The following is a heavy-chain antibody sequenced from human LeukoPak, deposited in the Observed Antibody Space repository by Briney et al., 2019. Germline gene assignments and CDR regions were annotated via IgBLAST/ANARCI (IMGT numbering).Heavy chain of an antibody. CDR3: ARGHPYSSGWFGYFDY. Sequence: SVKVPCKASGGTFSSYAISWVRQAPGQGLEWMGGIIPIFGTANYAQKFQGRVTITADKSTSTAYMELSSLRSEDTAVYYCARGHPYSSGWFGYFDYWGQGTLVTVSS. CDR1: GGTFSSYA. V-gene: IGHV1-69*06. D-gene: IGHD6-19*01. J-gene: IGHJ4*02. CDR2: IIPIFGTA.